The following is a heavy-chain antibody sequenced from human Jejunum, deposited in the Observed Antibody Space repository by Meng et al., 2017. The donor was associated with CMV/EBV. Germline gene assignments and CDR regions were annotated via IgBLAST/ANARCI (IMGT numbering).Heavy chain of an antibody. CDR3: VRKEDTPTALAY. D-gene: IGHD4-17*01. CDR2: IYYGGNT. Sequence: VPGGSISRNISYWGWVRQPPGKGLGWVGGIYYGGNTYYSPSLESRVTISVDTSKNQLSLRLTSATAADTAVYYCVRKEDTPTALAYWGQGTLVTVSS. CDR1: GGSISRNISY. V-gene: IGHV4-39*07. J-gene: IGHJ4*02.